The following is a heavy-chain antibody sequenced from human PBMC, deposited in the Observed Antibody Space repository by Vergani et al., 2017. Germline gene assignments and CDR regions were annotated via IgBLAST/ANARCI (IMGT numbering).Heavy chain of an antibody. J-gene: IGHJ5*02. CDR2: IYYSGST. V-gene: IGHV4-31*03. CDR3: ARGSGEDWFDP. Sequence: QVQLQQWGAGLLKPSQTLSLTCTVSGGSISSGGYYWSWIRQHPGKGLEWIGYIYYSGSTYYNPSLKSRVTISVDTSKNQFSLKLSSVTAADTAVYYCARGSGEDWFDPWGQGTLVTVSS. CDR1: GGSISSGGYY.